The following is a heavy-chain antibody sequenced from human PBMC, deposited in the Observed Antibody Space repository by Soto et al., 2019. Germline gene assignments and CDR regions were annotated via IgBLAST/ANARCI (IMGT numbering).Heavy chain of an antibody. CDR1: GYSISSYY. CDR2: IHYSGST. D-gene: IGHD3-10*01. CDR3: ARAPRGNYGYPSYFDY. V-gene: IGHV4-59*01. J-gene: IGHJ4*02. Sequence: PSETLSLTCNGSGYSISSYYWSWIRQPPGKGLEWIGYIHYSGSTNYNPSLKSRVTISVDTSKNQFSLKLSSVTAADTAVYYCARAPRGNYGYPSYFDYWGQGTLVTVSS.